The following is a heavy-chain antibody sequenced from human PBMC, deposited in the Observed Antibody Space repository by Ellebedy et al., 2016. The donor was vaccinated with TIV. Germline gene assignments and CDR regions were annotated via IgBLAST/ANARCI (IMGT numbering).Heavy chain of an antibody. V-gene: IGHV5-51*01. J-gene: IGHJ4*02. CDR1: GYGFTDYW. D-gene: IGHD3-9*01. CDR2: IQPGDSDT. Sequence: PGGSLRLSCKGSGYGFTDYWIGWVRQVPGKGLEWMGIIQPGDSDTRYSPSFEGQVTIPADKSISTAYLQWSSLKASDTAMYYCARPNILTGYDYWGQGTLVTVSS. CDR3: ARPNILTGYDY.